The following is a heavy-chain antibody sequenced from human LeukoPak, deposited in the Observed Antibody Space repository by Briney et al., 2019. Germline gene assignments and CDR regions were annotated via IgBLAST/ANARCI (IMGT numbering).Heavy chain of an antibody. Sequence: PGGSLRLSCAASGFTFSSYSMNWVRQAPGKGLEWVSYISSSSSTIYYADSVKGRFTISRDNAKNSLYLQMNSLRAEDTAVYYCAREVIAAAGTSGDYWGQGTLVTVSS. V-gene: IGHV3-48*04. D-gene: IGHD6-13*01. CDR1: GFTFSSYS. J-gene: IGHJ4*02. CDR2: ISSSSSTI. CDR3: AREVIAAAGTSGDY.